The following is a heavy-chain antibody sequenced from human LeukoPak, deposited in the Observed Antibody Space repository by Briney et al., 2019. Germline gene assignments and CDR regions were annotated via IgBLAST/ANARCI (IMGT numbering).Heavy chain of an antibody. CDR3: ARGSDGDSNNNWFDP. CDR2: IIPIFGTA. Sequence: SVKVSCKASGGTFSSYAISWVRQAPGQGLEWMGGIIPIFGTASYAQKFQGRVTITTDESTSTAYMELSSLRSEDTAVYYCARGSDGDSNNNWFDPWGQGTLVTVSS. D-gene: IGHD5-24*01. J-gene: IGHJ5*02. V-gene: IGHV1-69*05. CDR1: GGTFSSYA.